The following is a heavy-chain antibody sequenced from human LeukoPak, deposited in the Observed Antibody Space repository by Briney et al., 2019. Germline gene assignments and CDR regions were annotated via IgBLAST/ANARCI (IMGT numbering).Heavy chain of an antibody. J-gene: IGHJ5*02. D-gene: IGHD2-8*01. CDR1: SGSIGSSSNY. Sequence: KPSETLSLTCTVSSGSIGSSSNYWGWIRQAPGKGLEWIGNVYYSGGTFYNPSLKSRVTISVDTSKNQFSLKLRSVTAADTAIYYCARASFNVVFGNWFDPWGQGTLVTVSS. CDR2: VYYSGGT. V-gene: IGHV4-39*01. CDR3: ARASFNVVFGNWFDP.